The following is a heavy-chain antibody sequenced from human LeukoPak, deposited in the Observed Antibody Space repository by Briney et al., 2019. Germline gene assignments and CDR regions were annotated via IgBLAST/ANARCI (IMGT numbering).Heavy chain of an antibody. D-gene: IGHD2-21*01. V-gene: IGHV3-30*02. J-gene: IGHJ6*03. Sequence: GGSLRLSCAASGFTFSSYGMHWVRQAPGKGLEWVAFIRYDGSNKYHADSVTGRFTISRENSKNTLYLQMISLRTEDTAVYYCARDVVPYYYYYMDVWGKGTTVTISS. CDR3: ARDVVPYYYYYMDV. CDR2: IRYDGSNK. CDR1: GFTFSSYG.